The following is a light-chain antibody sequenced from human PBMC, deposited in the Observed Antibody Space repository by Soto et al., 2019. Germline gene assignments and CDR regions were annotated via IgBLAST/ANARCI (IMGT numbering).Light chain of an antibody. CDR3: QQYGSSPT. J-gene: IGKJ1*01. CDR2: GAS. Sequence: EIVLTQSPGTLSLSPGERATLSCRASQSVSSSYLAWYQQKPGQAPRLLIYGASSRATGIPDRFSGSGSGTDFTLTISRLEPEDFAAYYCQQYGSSPTFDQGTKVEIK. CDR1: QSVSSSY. V-gene: IGKV3-20*01.